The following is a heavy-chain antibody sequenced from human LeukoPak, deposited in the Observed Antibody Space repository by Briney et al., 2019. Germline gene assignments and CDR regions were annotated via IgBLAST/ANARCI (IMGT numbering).Heavy chain of an antibody. Sequence: GGSLRLSCAASGFTFSSYGMHWVRQAPGKGLEWVTMTSYDGSNNYYADSVKGRFTISRDDSKNTLYLQVHSLRDEDTAVYYCARHLSGDDIWGQGTMVTVSS. V-gene: IGHV3-30*03. CDR1: GFTFSSYG. D-gene: IGHD4-17*01. CDR3: ARHLSGDDI. J-gene: IGHJ3*02. CDR2: TSYDGSNN.